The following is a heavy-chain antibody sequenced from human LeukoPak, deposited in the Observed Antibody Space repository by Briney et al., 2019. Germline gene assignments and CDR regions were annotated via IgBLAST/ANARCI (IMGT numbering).Heavy chain of an antibody. D-gene: IGHD3-10*01. Sequence: GGSLRLSCAASGFTFSSYGMHWVRQAPGKGLEWVAVISYDGSNKYYADSVKGRFTISRDNSKNTLYLQMNSLRAEDMAVYYCATYYYGSGSYYIHYYGMDVWGKGTTVTVSS. J-gene: IGHJ6*04. V-gene: IGHV3-30*03. CDR1: GFTFSSYG. CDR3: ATYYYGSGSYYIHYYGMDV. CDR2: ISYDGSNK.